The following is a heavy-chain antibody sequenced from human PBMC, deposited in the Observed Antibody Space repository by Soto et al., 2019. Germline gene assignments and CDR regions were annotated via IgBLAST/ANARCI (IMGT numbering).Heavy chain of an antibody. D-gene: IGHD3-22*01. CDR2: IYYSGST. CDR3: ARVRTYYYDSSGYYLDY. Sequence: KPSETLSLTCTVSGGSISSYYWSWIRQPPGKGLEWIGYIYYSGSTNYNPSLKSRVTISVDTSKNQFSLKLSSVTAADTAVYYCARVRTYYYDSSGYYLDYWGQGTLVTVSS. CDR1: GGSISSYY. V-gene: IGHV4-59*01. J-gene: IGHJ4*02.